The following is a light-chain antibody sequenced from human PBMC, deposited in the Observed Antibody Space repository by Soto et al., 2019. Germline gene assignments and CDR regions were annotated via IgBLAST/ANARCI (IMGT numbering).Light chain of an antibody. J-gene: IGKJ4*01. CDR2: AAY. CDR3: QKYDNAPHT. Sequence: DIQMTQAPSSLSASVGDRVTITCRARQDISTYLAWYQQKPGKVPKLLISAAYTLQSGVPPRFSGSGSGTDVTLPISSLQPEDVATYYCQKYDNAPHTFGGGTKVEIK. CDR1: QDISTY. V-gene: IGKV1-27*01.